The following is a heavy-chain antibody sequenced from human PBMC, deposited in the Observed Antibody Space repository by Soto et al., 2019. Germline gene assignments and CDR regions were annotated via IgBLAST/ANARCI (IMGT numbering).Heavy chain of an antibody. V-gene: IGHV5-10-1*01. Sequence: PGESLKISCKGSGYSFTSYWISWVRQMPGKGLEWMGRIDPSDSYTNYSPSFQGHVTISADKSISTAYLQWSSLKASDTAMYYCARHGGLKTYDYDCSGYDSFVGYYYYGMDVWGQGTTVTVSS. D-gene: IGHD3-22*01. CDR3: ARHGGLKTYDYDCSGYDSFVGYYYYGMDV. J-gene: IGHJ6*02. CDR2: IDPSDSYT. CDR1: GYSFTSYW.